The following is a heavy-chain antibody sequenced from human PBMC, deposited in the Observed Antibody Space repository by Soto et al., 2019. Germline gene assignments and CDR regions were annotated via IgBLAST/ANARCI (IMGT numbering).Heavy chain of an antibody. V-gene: IGHV3-21*01. J-gene: IGHJ5*02. CDR3: ASPSDYYGSGSPSA. D-gene: IGHD3-10*01. CDR2: ISSSSSYI. Sequence: GGSLRLSCAASGFTFSSYSMNWVRQAPGKGLEWVSSISSSSSYIYYADSVKGRFTISRDNAKNSLYLQMNSLRAEDTAVYYCASPSDYYGSGSPSAWGQGTLVTVSS. CDR1: GFTFSSYS.